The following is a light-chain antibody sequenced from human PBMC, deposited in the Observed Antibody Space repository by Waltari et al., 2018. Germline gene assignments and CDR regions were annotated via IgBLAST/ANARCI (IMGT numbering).Light chain of an antibody. V-gene: IGLV2-8*01. CDR1: SSYVGDYDY. CDR2: EVS. J-gene: IGLJ3*02. CDR3: GSFAGSINWV. Sequence: SPGQSVTISCTGTSSYVGDYDYVSWYQQPPGKAPKLIIYEVSKRPSGVPDRFSGSKSGNTASLTVSGLQAEDEADYYCGSFAGSINWVFGGGTKLTVL.